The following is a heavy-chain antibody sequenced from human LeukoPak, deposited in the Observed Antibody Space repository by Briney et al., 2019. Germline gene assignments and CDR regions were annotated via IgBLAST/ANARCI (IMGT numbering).Heavy chain of an antibody. CDR3: ARHSDCVTSSCYTGYFDY. J-gene: IGHJ4*02. V-gene: IGHV4-39*01. CDR2: IYYSGST. Sequence: SETLSLTCAVSGDSISSSSYSWGWIRQPPGKGLGWIGSIYYSGSTYHNPSLKSRVTISVDTSKNQFFLKLSSVTAADTAVYYCARHSDCVTSSCYTGYFDYWGQGTLVTVSS. CDR1: GDSISSSSYS. D-gene: IGHD2-2*02.